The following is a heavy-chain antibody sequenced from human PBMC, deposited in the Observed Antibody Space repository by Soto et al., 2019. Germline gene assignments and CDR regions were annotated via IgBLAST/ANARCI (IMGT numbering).Heavy chain of an antibody. D-gene: IGHD6-13*01. Sequence: QVQLVESGGGVVQPGRSLRLSCAASGFTFSSYGMHWVRQAPGKGLEWVAVIWYDGSNKYYADAVKGRFTICRDNSKNTRYLQKNSLRAEDTAVYYCARGAPPYSSSWQTPYYYCGMDVWGQGTTVTVSS. CDR3: ARGAPPYSSSWQTPYYYCGMDV. J-gene: IGHJ6*02. CDR1: GFTFSSYG. V-gene: IGHV3-33*01. CDR2: IWYDGSNK.